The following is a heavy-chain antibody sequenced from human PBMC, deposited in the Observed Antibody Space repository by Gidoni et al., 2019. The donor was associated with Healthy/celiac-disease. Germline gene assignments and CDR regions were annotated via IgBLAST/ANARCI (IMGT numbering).Heavy chain of an antibody. V-gene: IGHV1-69*04. J-gene: IGHJ3*02. CDR1: GGTFSSYA. Sequence: QVQLVQSGAEVKKPGSSVKVSCKASGGTFSSYAISWVRQAPGQGLEWMGRIIPILGIANYAQKFQGRVTITADKSTSTAYMELSSLRSEDTAVYYCARDSYYYDSSGPHNAFDIWGQGTMVTVSS. CDR3: ARDSYYYDSSGPHNAFDI. CDR2: IIPILGIA. D-gene: IGHD3-22*01.